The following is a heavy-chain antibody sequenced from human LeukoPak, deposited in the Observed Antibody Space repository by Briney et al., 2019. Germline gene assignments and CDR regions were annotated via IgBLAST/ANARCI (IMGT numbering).Heavy chain of an antibody. V-gene: IGHV4-30-4*01. J-gene: IGHJ5*02. D-gene: IGHD6-13*01. CDR1: GGSISSGDYY. CDR2: IYYSGST. Sequence: SETLSLTCTVSGGSISSGDYYWSWIRQPPGKGLEWIGYIYYSGSTYYNPSLKSRVTISVDTSKNQFSLKLSSVTAADTAVYYCARGRIAAAGSTPRNWFDPWGQGTLVTVSS. CDR3: ARGRIAAAGSTPRNWFDP.